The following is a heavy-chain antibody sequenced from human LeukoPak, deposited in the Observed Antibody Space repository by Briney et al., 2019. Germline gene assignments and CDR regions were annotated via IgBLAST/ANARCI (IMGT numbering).Heavy chain of an antibody. D-gene: IGHD3-22*01. J-gene: IGHJ4*02. V-gene: IGHV1-18*01. Sequence: GASVKDSCKASGYTFTSPGISGVRQAPGQGVEWVGGISAYNGNTNYAQKLQGRVTMTTDTSKSTDYMELRSLRSDDTDVYDCERDGTYYYDSSGLDWGQGTLVTVSS. CDR1: GYTFTSPG. CDR3: ERDGTYYYDSSGLD. CDR2: ISAYNGNT.